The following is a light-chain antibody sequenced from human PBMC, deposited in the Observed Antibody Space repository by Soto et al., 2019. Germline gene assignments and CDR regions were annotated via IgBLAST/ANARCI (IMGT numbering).Light chain of an antibody. CDR2: DAS. Sequence: ENVLTQSPGTLSLSPGERAALSCRSSQSLSSSCLAWYQQRPGQAPRLLIYDASTRATGIPDRFSGSGSGTDFTLTISRLEPEDFAVYFCQQCGGAPLTFGGGTKVDIK. J-gene: IGKJ4*01. CDR1: QSLSSSC. CDR3: QQCGGAPLT. V-gene: IGKV3-20*01.